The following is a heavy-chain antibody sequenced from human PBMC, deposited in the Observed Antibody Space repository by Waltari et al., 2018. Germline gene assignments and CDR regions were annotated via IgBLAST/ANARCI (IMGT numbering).Heavy chain of an antibody. CDR2: IYYSGST. J-gene: IGHJ6*02. V-gene: IGHV4-39*07. D-gene: IGHD3-10*01. CDR3: ARGPILWFYGMDV. CDR1: GGSISSSRYY. Sequence: QLQLQESGPGLVKPSETLSLTCTVSGGSISSSRYYWGWIRQPPGKGLEWIGSIYYSGSTYYNPSLKSRVTISVDTSKNQFSLKLSSVTAADTAVYYCARGPILWFYGMDVWGQGTTVTVSS.